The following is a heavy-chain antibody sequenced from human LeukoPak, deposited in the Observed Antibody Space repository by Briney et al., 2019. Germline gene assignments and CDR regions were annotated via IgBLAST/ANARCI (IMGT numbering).Heavy chain of an antibody. CDR3: ARDRGDYGDLWDGMDD. CDR2: IIPIFGTA. Sequence: GASVKVSCKASGGTFSSYAISWVRQAPGQGLEWMGGIIPIFGTANYAQKFQGRVTITADESTSTAYMELSSLRSEDTAVYCCARDRGDYGDLWDGMDDWGKGTTVTVSS. CDR1: GGTFSSYA. V-gene: IGHV1-69*13. J-gene: IGHJ6*04. D-gene: IGHD4-17*01.